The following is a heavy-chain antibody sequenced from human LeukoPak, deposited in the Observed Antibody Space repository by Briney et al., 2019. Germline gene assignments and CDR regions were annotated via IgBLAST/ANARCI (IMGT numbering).Heavy chain of an antibody. CDR3: VKDLNYGDYLFDY. CDR2: ISSNGGST. J-gene: IGHJ4*02. CDR1: GFTFSSYA. V-gene: IGHV3-64D*06. D-gene: IGHD4-17*01. Sequence: GGSLRLSCSASGFTFSSYAMHWVRQAPGKGLEYVSAISSNGGSTYYAGSVKGRFTISRDNSKNTLYLQMSSLRAEDTAVYYCVKDLNYGDYLFDYWGQGTLVTVSS.